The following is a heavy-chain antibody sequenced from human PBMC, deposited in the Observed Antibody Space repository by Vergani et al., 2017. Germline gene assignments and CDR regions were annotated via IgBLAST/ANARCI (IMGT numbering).Heavy chain of an antibody. V-gene: IGHV4-61*10. J-gene: IGHJ4*02. CDR2: INHSGST. Sequence: QVQLQESGPGLVKPSETLSLTCTVSGGSISSGSYYWSWIRQPAGKGLEWIGEINHSGSTNYNPSLKSRVTISVDTSKNQFSLKLSSVTAADTAVYYCARPQGYCSGGSCYPWDYWGQGTLVTVSS. D-gene: IGHD2-15*01. CDR3: ARPQGYCSGGSCYPWDY. CDR1: GGSISSGSYY.